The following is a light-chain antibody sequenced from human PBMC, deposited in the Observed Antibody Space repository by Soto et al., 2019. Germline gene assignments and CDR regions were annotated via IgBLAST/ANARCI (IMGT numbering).Light chain of an antibody. Sequence: IVRTQSPLSLPVTPGEPASISCRSSQSLLHRNGYNYLAWYQPRPGRAPQLLIYDSSTLEHGVPSRFRSSGSGTEFTLTINGLQPEDLATYYCQQYEGYSTQTFGPGTKVDIK. V-gene: IGKV2-28*01. CDR2: DSS. J-gene: IGKJ1*01. CDR1: QSLLHRNGYNY. CDR3: QQYEGYSTQT.